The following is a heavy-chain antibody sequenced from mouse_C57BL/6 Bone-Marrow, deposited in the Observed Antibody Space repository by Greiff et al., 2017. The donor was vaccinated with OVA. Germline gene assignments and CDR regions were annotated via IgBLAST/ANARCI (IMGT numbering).Heavy chain of an antibody. CDR1: GFTFSSYA. V-gene: IGHV5-4*03. CDR2: ISDGGSYT. CDR3: ARITTVYFDY. Sequence: EVKVVESGGGLVKPGGSLKLSCAASGFTFSSYAMSWVRQTPEKRLEWVATISDGGSYTYYPDNVKGRFTISRDNAKNNLYLQMSHLKSEDTAMYYCARITTVYFDYWGQGTTLTVSS. J-gene: IGHJ2*01. D-gene: IGHD1-1*01.